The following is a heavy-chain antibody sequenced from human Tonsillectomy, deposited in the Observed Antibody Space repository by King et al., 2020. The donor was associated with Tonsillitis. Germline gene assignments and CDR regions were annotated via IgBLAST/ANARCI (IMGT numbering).Heavy chain of an antibody. CDR1: GFTFSNYH. CDR2: ITSISSTV. D-gene: IGHD6-19*01. Sequence: VQLVESGGGLVQPGGSLRLSCAVSGFTFSNYHMNCVRQTPGKGLEWISYITSISSTVYYADSVEGRFTISRDNAKNSLYLQMNNLRVDDTAVYYCARDRSSGWPGVPDIWGQGTMVIVSP. J-gene: IGHJ3*02. CDR3: ARDRSSGWPGVPDI. V-gene: IGHV3-48*01.